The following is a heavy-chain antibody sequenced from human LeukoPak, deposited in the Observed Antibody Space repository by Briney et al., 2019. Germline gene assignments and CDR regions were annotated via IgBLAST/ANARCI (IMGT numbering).Heavy chain of an antibody. Sequence: GGSLRLSCAASGFTFSSYWMSWVRQAPGKGLEWVAVISYDGSNKYYADSVKGRFTISRDNSKNTLYLQMNSLRAEDTAVYYCAKEGIAVAGPVPYYFDYWGQGTLVTVSS. CDR3: AKEGIAVAGPVPYYFDY. CDR1: GFTFSSYW. J-gene: IGHJ4*02. CDR2: ISYDGSNK. V-gene: IGHV3-30*18. D-gene: IGHD6-19*01.